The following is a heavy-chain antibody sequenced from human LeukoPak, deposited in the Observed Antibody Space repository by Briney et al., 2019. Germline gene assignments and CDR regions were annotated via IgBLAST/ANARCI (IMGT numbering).Heavy chain of an antibody. CDR3: ARTPVDYGDYVWLDY. CDR1: GYTFTGYY. CDR2: INPNSGGT. D-gene: IGHD4-17*01. J-gene: IGHJ4*02. Sequence: ASVKVSCKASGYTFTGYYMHWVRQAPGQGLEWMGWINPNSGGTNYAQKFQGRVTMTRDTSISTAYMELSRLRSDDTAVYYCARTPVDYGDYVWLDYWGQGTLVTVSS. V-gene: IGHV1-2*02.